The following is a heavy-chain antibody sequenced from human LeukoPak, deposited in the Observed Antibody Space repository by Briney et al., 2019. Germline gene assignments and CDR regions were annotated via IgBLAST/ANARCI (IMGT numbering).Heavy chain of an antibody. CDR1: GGSFSGYY. CDR3: ARKVFTYYYDSSGYYRSRAKYYFDY. V-gene: IGHV4-34*01. J-gene: IGHJ4*02. CDR2: INHSGST. D-gene: IGHD3-22*01. Sequence: PSETLSHTCAVYGGSFSGYYWSWIRQPPGKGLEWIGEINHSGSTNYNPSLKSRVTISVDTSKNQFSLKLSSVTAADTAVYYCARKVFTYYYDSSGYYRSRAKYYFDYWGQGTLVTVSS.